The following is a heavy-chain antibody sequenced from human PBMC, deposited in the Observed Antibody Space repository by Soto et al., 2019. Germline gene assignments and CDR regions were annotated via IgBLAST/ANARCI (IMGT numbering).Heavy chain of an antibody. Sequence: QVQLVQSGAEVKKPGSSVKVSCKASGGTFSSYAISWVRQAPGQGLAWMGGIIPIFGTVNYAQKFQGRVTITADKSTSTAYRSLSSLSSEYTAVYYCAIGRYSSSRRGYFDYWGQRTLVTVSS. V-gene: IGHV1-69*06. CDR1: GGTFSSYA. D-gene: IGHD6-6*01. CDR3: AIGRYSSSRRGYFDY. J-gene: IGHJ4*02. CDR2: IIPIFGTV.